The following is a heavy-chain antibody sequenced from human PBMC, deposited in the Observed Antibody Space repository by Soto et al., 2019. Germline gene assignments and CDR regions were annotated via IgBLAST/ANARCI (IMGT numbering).Heavy chain of an antibody. CDR1: GFTFSNYY. CDR2: ISGSGSTT. J-gene: IGHJ4*02. Sequence: QVHLEESGGGLVKPGGSLRLSCTASGFTFSNYYMSWIRQAPGKGLEWLAYISGSGSTTHYTDSVKGRFAISRDNARTSLYLQINSLRVEDSAVYYCARSSLTYFEFWGQGTLVTVSS. CDR3: ARSSLTYFEF. V-gene: IGHV3-11*01.